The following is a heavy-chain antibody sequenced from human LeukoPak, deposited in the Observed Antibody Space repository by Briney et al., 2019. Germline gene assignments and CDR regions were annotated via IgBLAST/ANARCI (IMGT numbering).Heavy chain of an antibody. CDR3: AKSGDSSSSGVNFDY. CDR2: ISYDGSNK. D-gene: IGHD6-6*01. J-gene: IGHJ4*02. V-gene: IGHV3-30*18. Sequence: SGVSLRLSCAASGFTFSSYGMHWVRQAPGKGLEWVAVISYDGSNKYYADSVKGRFTISRDNSKNTLYLQMNSLRAEDTAVYYCAKSGDSSSSGVNFDYWGQGTLVTVSS. CDR1: GFTFSSYG.